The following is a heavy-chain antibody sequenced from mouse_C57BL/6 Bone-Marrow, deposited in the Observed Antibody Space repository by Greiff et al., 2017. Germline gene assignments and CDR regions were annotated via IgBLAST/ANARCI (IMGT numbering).Heavy chain of an antibody. CDR2: IDPEDGDT. CDR3: TTFTTVVATDFDY. D-gene: IGHD1-1*01. J-gene: IGHJ2*01. V-gene: IGHV14-1*01. Sequence: VQLQQSGAELVRPGASVKLSCTASGFNIKDYYMHWVKQRPEQGLEWIGRIDPEDGDTDYAPKFQGKATMTADTSSNTSYLQLSSLTSEDTAVYYCTTFTTVVATDFDYWGQGTTLTVSS. CDR1: GFNIKDYY.